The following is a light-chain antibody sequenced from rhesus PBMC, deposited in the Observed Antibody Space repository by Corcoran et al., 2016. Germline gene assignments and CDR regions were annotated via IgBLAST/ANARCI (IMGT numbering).Light chain of an antibody. CDR3: QHGYGTLPT. V-gene: IGKV1-74*01. J-gene: IGKJ1*01. Sequence: DIHMTQSPSSLSASVGDTVTITCRASQDIYNNVAWYQLKPGKVPRLVIYYASPLQSGVPSRFSGSGSGTDFTLPISSLLPEVFATYYCQHGYGTLPTFGQGTKMEIK. CDR1: QDIYNN. CDR2: YAS.